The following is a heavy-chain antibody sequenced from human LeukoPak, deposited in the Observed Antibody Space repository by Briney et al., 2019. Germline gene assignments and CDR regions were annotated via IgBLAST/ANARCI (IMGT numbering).Heavy chain of an antibody. J-gene: IGHJ4*02. CDR2: ISYDGSNK. D-gene: IGHD6-13*01. Sequence: GGSLRLSCAASGFTFSSYSMNWVRQAPGQGLEWVAVISYDGSNKYYADSVKGRFTISRDNSKNTLYLQMNSLRAEDTAVYYCARGLAAAGIKGPDYWGQGALVTVSS. V-gene: IGHV3-30*03. CDR1: GFTFSSYS. CDR3: ARGLAAAGIKGPDY.